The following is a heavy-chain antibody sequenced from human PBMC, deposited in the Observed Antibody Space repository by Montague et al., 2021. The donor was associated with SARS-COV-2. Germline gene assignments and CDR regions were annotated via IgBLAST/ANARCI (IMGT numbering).Heavy chain of an antibody. Sequence: SETLSLTCVVSGGSISSINWWSWVRQPPGKGLEWIGDIYHSGSTNYNPSLKSRVIISVDKSKNQFSLKLSSVTAADTAVYYCAWTGYSSGWDSFDHWGQGTLVTVSS. CDR1: GGSISSINW. J-gene: IGHJ4*02. V-gene: IGHV4-4*02. CDR2: IYHSGST. CDR3: AWTGYSSGWDSFDH. D-gene: IGHD6-19*01.